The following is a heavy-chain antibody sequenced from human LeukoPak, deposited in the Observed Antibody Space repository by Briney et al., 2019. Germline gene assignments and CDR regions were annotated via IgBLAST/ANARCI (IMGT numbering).Heavy chain of an antibody. D-gene: IGHD3-22*01. Sequence: ASVKVSCKASGYTFTSYYMHWVRQAPGQGLEWMGIINPSGGSTSYAQKFQGRVTMTRDTSTNTVYMELSSLRSEDTAVYYCARQYYDSSGYLTFDYWGQGTLVTVSS. CDR1: GYTFTSYY. V-gene: IGHV1-46*03. J-gene: IGHJ4*02. CDR2: INPSGGST. CDR3: ARQYYDSSGYLTFDY.